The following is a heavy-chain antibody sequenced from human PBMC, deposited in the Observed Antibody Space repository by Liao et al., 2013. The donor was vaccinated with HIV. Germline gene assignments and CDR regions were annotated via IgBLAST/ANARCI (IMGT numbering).Heavy chain of an antibody. D-gene: IGHD3-10*01. CDR2: IDYSGST. CDR1: GGSISTYY. V-gene: IGHV4-59*01. CDR3: ARAPYYSGSGSYSNSIPFDY. Sequence: QVQLQQWGAGLLKPSETLSLTCTVSGGSISTYYWSWIRQPPGKGLEWIGYIDYSGSTNYNPSLRSRVTISVDTSKNQFSLKLSSVTAADTAVYYCARAPYYSGSGSYSNSIPFDYWGQGTLVTVSS. J-gene: IGHJ4*02.